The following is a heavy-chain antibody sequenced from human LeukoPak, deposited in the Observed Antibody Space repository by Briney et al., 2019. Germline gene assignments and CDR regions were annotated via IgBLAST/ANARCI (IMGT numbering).Heavy chain of an antibody. D-gene: IGHD3-16*02. V-gene: IGHV4-30-2*01. J-gene: IGHJ5*02. CDR1: GGSLSSGGYS. CDR2: IYHSGST. CDR3: ASAPRLSFYDYVWGSYRYTSGWFDP. Sequence: SQTLSLTCAVSGGSLSSGGYSWSWIRQPPGKGLEWIGYIYHSGSTYYNPSLKSRVTISVDTSKNQFSLKLSSVTAADTAVYYCASAPRLSFYDYVWGSYRYTSGWFDPWGQGTLVTVSS.